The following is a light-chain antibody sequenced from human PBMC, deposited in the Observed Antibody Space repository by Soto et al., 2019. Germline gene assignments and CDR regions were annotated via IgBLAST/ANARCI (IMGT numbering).Light chain of an antibody. V-gene: IGKV3-20*01. Sequence: EIVLTQSPGTLPLSPGERATLSCRASQSVSSNYVVWYQQKPGKAPRPLIYGASSRATGIPDRFSGSGSGTDFTLTISRLEPEDFAVYYCQQYANSPFTFGQGTKLEIK. CDR2: GAS. CDR1: QSVSSNY. J-gene: IGKJ2*01. CDR3: QQYANSPFT.